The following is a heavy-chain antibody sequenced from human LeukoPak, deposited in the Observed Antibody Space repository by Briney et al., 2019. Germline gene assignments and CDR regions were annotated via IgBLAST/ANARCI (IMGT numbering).Heavy chain of an antibody. V-gene: IGHV1-24*01. CDR1: GYALTELS. Sequence: GASVKVSCKVSGYALTELSILWVRQAPGKGLEWMGGFDSEDNEIIYAQKFQGRVTMTEDTPTDTAYMGLSSLTSEDTAIYYCAAGAQLPIDYWGQGTLVTVSS. CDR2: FDSEDNEI. J-gene: IGHJ4*02. D-gene: IGHD2-2*01. CDR3: AAGAQLPIDY.